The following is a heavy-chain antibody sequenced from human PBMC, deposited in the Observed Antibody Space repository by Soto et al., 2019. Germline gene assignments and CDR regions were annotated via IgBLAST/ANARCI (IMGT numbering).Heavy chain of an antibody. V-gene: IGHV1-18*01. CDR2: ISAYNGNT. J-gene: IGHJ5*02. Sequence: ASVTVSCKASGYTFPSYGISWVRQAPGQGLEWMGWISAYNGNTNYAQKLQGRVTMTTDTSTSTAYMELRSLRSDDTAVYYCAREPPLYYDFWSGYYTRWFDPWGQGTLVTVSS. D-gene: IGHD3-3*01. CDR3: AREPPLYYDFWSGYYTRWFDP. CDR1: GYTFPSYG.